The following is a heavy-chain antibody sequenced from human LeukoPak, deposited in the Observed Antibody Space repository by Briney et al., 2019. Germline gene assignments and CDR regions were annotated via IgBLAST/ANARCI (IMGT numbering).Heavy chain of an antibody. J-gene: IGHJ5*02. CDR3: ARVPPADCSSTSCYIGWFDP. CDR2: TYYSGST. CDR1: GGSISSSSYY. V-gene: IGHV4-39*07. D-gene: IGHD2-2*02. Sequence: SETLSLTCTVSGGSISSSSYYWGWIRQPPGKGLEWIGSTYYSGSTNYNPSLKSRVTISVDTSKNQFSLKLSSVTAADTAVYYCARVPPADCSSTSCYIGWFDPWGQGTLVTVSS.